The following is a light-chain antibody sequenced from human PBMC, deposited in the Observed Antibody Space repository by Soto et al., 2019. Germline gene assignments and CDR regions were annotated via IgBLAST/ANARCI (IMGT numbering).Light chain of an antibody. Sequence: QSVLTQPPSASGTPGPRVTISCSGSSSNIGSNTVNWYQQLPGTAPKLLIYSNNQRPSGVPDRFSGSKSGTAASLAISGRQSEDESDYYCSACYGSLNGVVFGAGTK. V-gene: IGLV1-44*01. CDR2: SNN. CDR1: SSNIGSNT. J-gene: IGLJ2*01. CDR3: SACYGSLNGVV.